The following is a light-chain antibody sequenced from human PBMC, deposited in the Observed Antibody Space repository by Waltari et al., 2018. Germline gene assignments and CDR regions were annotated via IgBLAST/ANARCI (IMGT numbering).Light chain of an antibody. CDR3: SSYTSSGTFVL. CDR1: RSDAGGYTC. CDR2: DVN. Sequence: QSALPQPASVSGSPGQSIPISCTGTRSDAGGYTCVSLSPPHPGKAPQLVIYDVNKRPSGVSNRFSGSKSGNTASLTISGLQAEDEADYYCSSYTSSGTFVLFGGGTKVTVL. V-gene: IGLV2-14*01. J-gene: IGLJ2*01.